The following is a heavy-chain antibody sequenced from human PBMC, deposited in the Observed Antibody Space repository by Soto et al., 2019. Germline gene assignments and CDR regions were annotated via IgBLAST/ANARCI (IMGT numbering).Heavy chain of an antibody. CDR2: ISGSGGST. V-gene: IGHV3-23*01. CDR1: GFTFSSYA. J-gene: IGHJ4*02. Sequence: VQLLESGGGLVQPGGSLRLSCAASGFTFSSYAMSWVRQAPGKGLEWVSAISGSGGSTYYADSVKGRFTISRDNSKNTLYLQMNSLRAEDTAVYYCAKEGKVITYYDFWSGYYNRGGDYFDYWGQGTLVTVSS. CDR3: AKEGKVITYYDFWSGYYNRGGDYFDY. D-gene: IGHD3-3*01.